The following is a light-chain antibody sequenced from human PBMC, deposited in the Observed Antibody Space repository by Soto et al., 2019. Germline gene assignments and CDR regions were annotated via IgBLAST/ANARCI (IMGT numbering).Light chain of an antibody. J-gene: IGLJ1*01. CDR1: SSDIVGYNY. CDR2: EVS. V-gene: IGLV2-14*01. Sequence: VLTQPASVSGSPGQSITISCTGTSSDIVGYNYVSWYQQHPGKAPKLMIYEVSNRPSGVSNRFSGSKSGNTASLTISGLQAEDEADYYCSSYTTTYTPLYVFGTGTKVTVL. CDR3: SSYTTTYTPLYV.